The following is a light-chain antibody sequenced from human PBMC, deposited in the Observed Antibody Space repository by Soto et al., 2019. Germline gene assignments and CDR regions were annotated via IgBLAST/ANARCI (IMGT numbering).Light chain of an antibody. Sequence: SYELSQPPSVSVSPGQTASITCSGDKLGDKYASWYQQKPGQSPVLVIYQESKRPSGIPERFSGSYSGNTATLTISGTQAMDEADYYCQAWDSSTAVFGGGTKVTVL. V-gene: IGLV3-1*01. CDR1: KLGDKY. J-gene: IGLJ2*01. CDR2: QES. CDR3: QAWDSSTAV.